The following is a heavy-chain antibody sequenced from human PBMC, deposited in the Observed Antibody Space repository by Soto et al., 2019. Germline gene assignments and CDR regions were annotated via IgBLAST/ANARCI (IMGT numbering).Heavy chain of an antibody. CDR3: ARDLRYCSSTSCLNWFDP. D-gene: IGHD2-2*01. CDR2: IYYSGST. J-gene: IGHJ5*02. Sequence: SETLSLTCTVSGGSVSSGSYYWSWIRQPPGKGLEWIGYIYYSGSTDYNPSLKSRVTISVDTSKNQFSLKLSSVTAADTAVYYCARDLRYCSSTSCLNWFDPWGQGTLVTVSS. CDR1: GGSVSSGSYY. V-gene: IGHV4-61*01.